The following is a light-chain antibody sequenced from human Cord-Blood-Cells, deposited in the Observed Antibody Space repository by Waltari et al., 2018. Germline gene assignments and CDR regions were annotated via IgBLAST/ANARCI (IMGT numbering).Light chain of an antibody. CDR2: DII. CDR3: SSYTSSSTLV. CDR1: SSDVGGYNY. V-gene: IGLV2-14*01. J-gene: IGLJ2*01. Sequence: QSALTQPAPVSGSPGQPITIPCPGSSSDVGGYNYVSWYRQHPGKAPKLMIYDIINRPSGVSTRFSCSKSGNTASLTISGLQAEDEADYYCSSYTSSSTLVFGGGTKLTVL.